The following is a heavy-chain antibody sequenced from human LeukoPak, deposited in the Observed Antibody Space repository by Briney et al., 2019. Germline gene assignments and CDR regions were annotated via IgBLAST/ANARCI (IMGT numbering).Heavy chain of an antibody. V-gene: IGHV3-7*01. CDR1: GFTFSSYN. J-gene: IGHJ6*03. D-gene: IGHD3-10*01. CDR3: ARDHGSMVRGVIGRSSDYYYYYMDV. Sequence: GGSLRLSCAASGFTFSSYNMSWVRQAPGKGLEWVANIKQDGSEKNYVDSVKGRFTISRDNAKNSLYLQMNSLRAEDTAVYYCARDHGSMVRGVIGRSSDYYYYYMDVWGKGTTVTVSS. CDR2: IKQDGSEK.